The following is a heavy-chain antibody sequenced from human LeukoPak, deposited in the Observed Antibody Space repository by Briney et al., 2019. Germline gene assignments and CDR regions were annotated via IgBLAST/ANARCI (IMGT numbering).Heavy chain of an antibody. J-gene: IGHJ4*02. D-gene: IGHD3-3*01. CDR1: GFTFNNYA. V-gene: IGHV3-21*01. CDR3: ARDNVLDDFWSGYYPPNYFDY. Sequence: GGSLRLSCAASGFTFNNYAMTWVRQAPGKGLEWVSSISSSSSYIYYADSVKGRFTISRDNAKNSLYLQMNSLRAEDTAVYYCARDNVLDDFWSGYYPPNYFDYWGQGTLVTVSS. CDR2: ISSSSSYI.